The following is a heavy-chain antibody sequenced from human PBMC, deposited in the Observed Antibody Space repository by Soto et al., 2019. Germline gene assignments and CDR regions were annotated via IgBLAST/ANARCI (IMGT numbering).Heavy chain of an antibody. CDR3: ARDPAGQPGELDY. D-gene: IGHD1-26*01. Sequence: WSLRLSCAASGFTFSSYAMHWVRQAPGKGLEWVAVISYDGSNKYYADSVKGRFTISRDNSKNTLYLQMNSLRAEDTAVYYCARDPAGQPGELDYWGQGTLVTVSS. CDR2: ISYDGSNK. J-gene: IGHJ4*02. CDR1: GFTFSSYA. V-gene: IGHV3-30-3*01.